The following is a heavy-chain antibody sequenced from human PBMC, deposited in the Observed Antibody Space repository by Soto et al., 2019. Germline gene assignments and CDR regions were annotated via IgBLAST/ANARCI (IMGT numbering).Heavy chain of an antibody. V-gene: IGHV3-23*01. Sequence: PGGSLRLSCAASGFTFSSYAMSWVRQAPGKGLEWVSAISGSGGSTYYADSVKGRFTISRDNSKNTLYLQMNSLRAEDTAVYYCAKDSPEVVVAATHDAFDISGQGTLVTVSS. CDR3: AKDSPEVVVAATHDAFDI. CDR1: GFTFSSYA. CDR2: ISGSGGST. D-gene: IGHD2-15*01. J-gene: IGHJ3*02.